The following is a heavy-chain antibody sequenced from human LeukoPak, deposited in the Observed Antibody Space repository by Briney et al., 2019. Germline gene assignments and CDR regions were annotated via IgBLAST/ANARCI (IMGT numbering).Heavy chain of an antibody. CDR3: AKDAQRWFDYRNSLEH. D-gene: IGHD4-11*01. V-gene: IGHV3-33*06. Sequence: PGTSLRLSCEGSGFTFSHFGMHWLRQAPGKGLEWVAVIWSDATNQYYGDSVKGRFTISRDNFKKTVSLQMDSLRAEDTAVYYCAKDAQRWFDYRNSLEHWGQGSLVTVSS. CDR2: IWSDATNQ. J-gene: IGHJ4*02. CDR1: GFTFSHFG.